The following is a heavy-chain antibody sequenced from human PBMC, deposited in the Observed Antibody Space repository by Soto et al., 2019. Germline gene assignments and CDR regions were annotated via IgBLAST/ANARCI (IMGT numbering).Heavy chain of an antibody. CDR2: ISAYNGNT. V-gene: IGHV1-18*01. D-gene: IGHD5-18*01. J-gene: IGHJ6*02. CDR1: GYTFTSYG. Sequence: ASVKVSCKASGYTFTSYGISWVRQAPGQGLEWMGWISAYNGNTNYAQKLQGRVTMTTDTSTSTAYMELRSLRSDDTAVYYCGRDIFGDTAMDNYSSGMDVWGQGTTVTVP. CDR3: GRDIFGDTAMDNYSSGMDV.